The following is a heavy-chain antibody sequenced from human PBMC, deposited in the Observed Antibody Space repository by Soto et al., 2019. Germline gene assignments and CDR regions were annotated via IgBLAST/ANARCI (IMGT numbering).Heavy chain of an antibody. V-gene: IGHV3-23*01. CDR2: ISGSGGST. CDR1: GFTFSSYA. J-gene: IGHJ3*02. Sequence: PGGSLRLSCAASGFTFSSYAMSWVRQAPGKGLEWVSAISGSGGSTYYADSVKGRFTISRDNSKNALYLQMNSLRAEDTAVYYCAKDRKGYFDLYDAFDIWGQGTMVTVSS. CDR3: AKDRKGYFDLYDAFDI. D-gene: IGHD3-9*01.